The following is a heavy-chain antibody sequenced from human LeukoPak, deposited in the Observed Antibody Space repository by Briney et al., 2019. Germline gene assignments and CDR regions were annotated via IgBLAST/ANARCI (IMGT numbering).Heavy chain of an antibody. CDR1: GGTFGNYA. D-gene: IGHD2-21*01. CDR3: ARDSSEFRSLIPH. V-gene: IGHV1-69*13. CDR2: ITPLFGTA. J-gene: IGHJ1*01. Sequence: SVNVSCKASGGTFGNYAISWVRQAPGQGLEWMGGITPLFGTAKYAQKFQGRVTITADESTSTAYMELSSLRSEDTAVYYCARDSSEFRSLIPHWGQGTLVTVSS.